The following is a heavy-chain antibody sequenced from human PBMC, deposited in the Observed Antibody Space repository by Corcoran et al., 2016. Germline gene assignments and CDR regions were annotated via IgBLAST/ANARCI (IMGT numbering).Heavy chain of an antibody. Sequence: QVQLVQSGAEVKKPGSSVKVSCKASGGTFSSYAISWVRQAPGQGLEWMGGIIPIFGTANYAQKFQGRVTITADESTGTVYMELSRLSTGATAVYYGARRKGMIAAAGRARAYNWFDPWGQGTLVTVSS. D-gene: IGHD6-13*01. CDR3: ARRKGMIAAAGRARAYNWFDP. J-gene: IGHJ5*02. CDR2: IIPIFGTA. CDR1: GGTFSSYA. V-gene: IGHV1-69*01.